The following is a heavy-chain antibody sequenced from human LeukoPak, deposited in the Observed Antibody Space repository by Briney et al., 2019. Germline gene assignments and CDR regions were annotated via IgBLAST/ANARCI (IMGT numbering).Heavy chain of an antibody. J-gene: IGHJ4*02. CDR2: ISSSGSTL. CDR1: VFTFSSYE. CDR3: ARVFHLHGGIDY. Sequence: GGSLRLSCAASVFTFSSYEMNWVRQAPGKGLEWVSYISSSGSTLYYADSVKGRFTISRDNAKNSLYLQMNSLRAEDTAVYYCARVFHLHGGIDYWGQGTLVTVSS. V-gene: IGHV3-48*03. D-gene: IGHD3-16*01.